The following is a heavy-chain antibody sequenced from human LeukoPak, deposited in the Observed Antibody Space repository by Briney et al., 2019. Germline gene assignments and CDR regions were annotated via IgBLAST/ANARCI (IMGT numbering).Heavy chain of an antibody. CDR3: ARASRGSGSYFFDY. CDR1: GYSISSGYY. V-gene: IGHV4-38-2*02. D-gene: IGHD3-10*01. Sequence: SETLSLTCTVSGYSISSGYYWCWIRQPPGKGLEWIGSIYHSGSTYYNPSLKSRVTISVDTSKNQFSLKLSSVTAADTAVYYCARASRGSGSYFFDYWGQGTLVTVSS. CDR2: IYHSGST. J-gene: IGHJ4*02.